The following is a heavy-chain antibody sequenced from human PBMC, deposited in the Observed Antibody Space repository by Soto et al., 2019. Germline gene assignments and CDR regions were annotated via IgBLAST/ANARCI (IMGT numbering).Heavy chain of an antibody. CDR1: GYTFTSQA. J-gene: IGHJ5*02. CDR3: ARPTRYYYDSSGQSAWFDP. D-gene: IGHD3-22*01. V-gene: IGHV1-18*01. CDR2: ISGNNGKT. Sequence: ASVKVSCKASGYTFTSQAISWVRQAPGLGLEWMGWISGNNGKTNYGQNVQGRVTMTTDTSTSTAYMELTSLTSDDTAVYYCARPTRYYYDSSGQSAWFDPWGQGTLVTVSS.